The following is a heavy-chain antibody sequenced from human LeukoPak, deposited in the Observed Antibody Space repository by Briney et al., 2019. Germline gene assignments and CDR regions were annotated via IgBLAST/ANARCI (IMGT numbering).Heavy chain of an antibody. J-gene: IGHJ4*02. CDR2: ISSSGSTI. Sequence: PGGSLRLSCAASGFTFSSYEMNWVRQAPGKGLEWVSYISSSGSTIYYADSAKGRFTISRDNAKNSLYLQMNSLRAEDTAVYYCARDQRWLQLRYFDYWGQGTLVTVSS. D-gene: IGHD5-24*01. V-gene: IGHV3-48*03. CDR1: GFTFSSYE. CDR3: ARDQRWLQLRYFDY.